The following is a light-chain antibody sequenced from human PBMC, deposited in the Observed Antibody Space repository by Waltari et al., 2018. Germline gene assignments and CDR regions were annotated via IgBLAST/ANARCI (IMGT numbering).Light chain of an antibody. CDR1: QSVSSSY. CDR2: GAS. J-gene: IGKJ2*01. Sequence: EIVLTQSPGTLSLSPGERATLPCRASQSVSSSYLALYQQKPGQAPRRLIYGASSRATGIPDRFSGSGSGTDFTLTISRLEPEDFAVYYCQQYSSSPYTFGQGTKLEIK. CDR3: QQYSSSPYT. V-gene: IGKV3-20*01.